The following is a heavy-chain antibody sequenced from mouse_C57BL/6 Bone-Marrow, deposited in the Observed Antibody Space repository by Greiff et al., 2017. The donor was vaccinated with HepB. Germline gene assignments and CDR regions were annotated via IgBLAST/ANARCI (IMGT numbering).Heavy chain of an antibody. Sequence: QVQLQQSGAELVKPGASVKLSCKASGYTFTEYTIHWVKQRSGQGLEWIGWFYPGSGSIKYNEKFKDKATLTADKYSSTVYMALIRLTSEDSAIYFCARHPYSSGYGYAMDYAGQGTSVTVSS. CDR2: FYPGSGSI. CDR3: ARHPYSSGYGYAMDY. J-gene: IGHJ4*01. V-gene: IGHV1-62-2*01. CDR1: GYTFTEYT. D-gene: IGHD3-2*02.